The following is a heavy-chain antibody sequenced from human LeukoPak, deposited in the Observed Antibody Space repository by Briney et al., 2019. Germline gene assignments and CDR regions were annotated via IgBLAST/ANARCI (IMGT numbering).Heavy chain of an antibody. V-gene: IGHV1-2*02. CDR2: FNPNSGDT. D-gene: IGHD1-20*01. Sequence: GASVKVSCKASGYTFTSYYIHWVRQAPGQGLEWMAWFNPNSGDTNYAQEFQGRVTMTGDTSVSTAYMELSRLRSDDTAVYYCVRDLTATGDSWGQGTLVTVSS. CDR1: GYTFTSYY. CDR3: VRDLTATGDS. J-gene: IGHJ4*02.